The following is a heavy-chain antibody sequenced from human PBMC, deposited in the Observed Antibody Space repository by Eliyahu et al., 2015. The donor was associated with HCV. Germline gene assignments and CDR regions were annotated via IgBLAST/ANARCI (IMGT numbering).Heavy chain of an antibody. CDR1: GFIFXAFS. V-gene: IGHV3-7*01. J-gene: IGHJ5*02. CDR2: IKKSGSEK. Sequence: EPRVEESXGGSVQPGGSLXXSXSAXGFIFXAFSMGWVRQAPGKGLEXVAGIKKSGSEKSYADSVKGRFTVSRDNAQKSVSLQMDSLGVEDTGMYYCGVGGTTGYNYFDALGQGTLVTVSS. CDR3: GVGGTTGYNYFDA. D-gene: IGHD1-14*01.